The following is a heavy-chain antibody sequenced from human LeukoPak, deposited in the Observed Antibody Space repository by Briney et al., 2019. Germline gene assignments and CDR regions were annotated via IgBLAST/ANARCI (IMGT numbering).Heavy chain of an antibody. V-gene: IGHV4-39*01. Sequence: PSETLSLTCTVSGGSISSYYWGWIRQPPGKGLEWIGSIYYSGSTYYNPSLKSRVTISVDTSKNQFSLKLSSVTAADTAVYYCARPGYYYGSGSAIDYWGQGTLVTVSS. CDR1: GGSISSYY. D-gene: IGHD3-10*01. J-gene: IGHJ4*02. CDR2: IYYSGST. CDR3: ARPGYYYGSGSAIDY.